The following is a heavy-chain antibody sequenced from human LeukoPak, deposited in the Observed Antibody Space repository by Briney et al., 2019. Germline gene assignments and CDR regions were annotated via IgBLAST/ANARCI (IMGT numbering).Heavy chain of an antibody. J-gene: IGHJ4*02. CDR2: IYPGDSHS. V-gene: IGHV5-51*01. Sequence: GEPLNISCKGSGYTSTRDWLAWGRQMPGKGLELMAIIYPGDSHSIYPPSFQGHVTMSANKSINTAYLQWSSLKASGTAMYYCARKNWGAFDFWGQGTLVTVSS. CDR3: ARKNWGAFDF. CDR1: GYTSTRDW. D-gene: IGHD7-27*01.